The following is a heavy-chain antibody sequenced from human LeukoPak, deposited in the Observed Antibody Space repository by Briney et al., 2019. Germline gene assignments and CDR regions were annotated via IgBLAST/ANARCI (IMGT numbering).Heavy chain of an antibody. J-gene: IGHJ6*03. D-gene: IGHD2-2*01. CDR2: ISSSSSYI. CDR1: GFTFSSYS. CDR3: AGDIAVVVPAAYYYYYYMDV. Sequence: PGGSLRLSCAASGFTFSSYSMNWVRQAPGKGLEWVSSISSSSSYIYYADSVKGRFTISRDNAKNSLYLQMNSLRAEDTAVYYCAGDIAVVVPAAYYYYYYMDVWGKGTTVTVSS. V-gene: IGHV3-21*01.